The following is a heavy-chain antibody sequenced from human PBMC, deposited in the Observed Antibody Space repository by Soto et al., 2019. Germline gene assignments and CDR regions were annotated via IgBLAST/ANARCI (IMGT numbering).Heavy chain of an antibody. CDR3: TAACDPLLRNFDY. CDR2: IKSKTDGGTT. CDR1: GFTFSNAW. Sequence: GGSLRLSCAASGFTFSNAWMSWVRQAPGKGLEWVGRIKSKTDGGTTDYAAPVKGRFTISRDDSKNTLYLQMNSLKTEDTAVYYCTAACDPLLRNFDYWGQGTLVTVSS. V-gene: IGHV3-15*01. J-gene: IGHJ4*02. D-gene: IGHD2-21*01.